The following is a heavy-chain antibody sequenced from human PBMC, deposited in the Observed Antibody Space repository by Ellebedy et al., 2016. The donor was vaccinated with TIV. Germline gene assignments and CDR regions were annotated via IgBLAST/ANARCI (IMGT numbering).Heavy chain of an antibody. CDR1: GGSFSGYH. CDR3: ARGNLFELFH. V-gene: IGHV4-34*01. Sequence: SETLSLXXAVYGGSFSGYHWNWIRQPPGKRLEWIGEITRSGATNYNPSLRSRVTISVETSKNQFSLELTSVTAAATAVYYCARGNLFELFHWGQGTLVTVSS. J-gene: IGHJ4*02. D-gene: IGHD3-10*01. CDR2: ITRSGAT.